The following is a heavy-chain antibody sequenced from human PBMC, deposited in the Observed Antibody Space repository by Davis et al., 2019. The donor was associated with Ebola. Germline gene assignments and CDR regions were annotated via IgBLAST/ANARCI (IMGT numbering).Heavy chain of an antibody. D-gene: IGHD3-22*01. V-gene: IGHV4-59*08. J-gene: IGHJ3*02. CDR3: ARLQYYYDRSGYGVGAFDI. Sequence: SETLSLTCTVSGGSISSYYWSWIRQPPGKGLEWIGYIYYSGSTNYNPSLKSRVTIAVDTSKNQFSLKLSSVTAADTAVYYCARLQYYYDRSGYGVGAFDIWGQGTMVTVSS. CDR1: GGSISSYY. CDR2: IYYSGST.